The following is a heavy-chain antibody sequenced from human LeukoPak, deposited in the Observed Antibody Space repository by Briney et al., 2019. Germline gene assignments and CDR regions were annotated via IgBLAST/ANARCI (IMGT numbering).Heavy chain of an antibody. J-gene: IGHJ4*02. CDR1: GHTFTSYD. CDR2: MNPDSGNT. V-gene: IGHV1-8*01. CDR3: ARRIAAAGVGIVY. D-gene: IGHD6-13*01. Sequence: GAPVKVSCKASGHTFTSYDINWVRQATGQGLAWMGWMNPDSGNTGYAQKFQGRVTMTRNPSISTAYMELSSLTSEDTAVYYCARRIAAAGVGIVYWGQGTLVTVSS.